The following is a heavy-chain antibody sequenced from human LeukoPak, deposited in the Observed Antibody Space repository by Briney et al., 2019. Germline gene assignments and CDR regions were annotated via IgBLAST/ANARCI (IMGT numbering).Heavy chain of an antibody. CDR2: ISAYNGNT. D-gene: IGHD3-10*01. J-gene: IGHJ6*03. V-gene: IGHV1-18*01. CDR1: GYTFTSYG. Sequence: ASVNVSCKASGYTFTSYGISWVRQAPGQGLEWMGWISAYNGNTNYAQKLQGRVTMTTDTSTSTAYMELSRLRSDDTAVYYCARDLFTMVRGGPYYYMDVWGKGTTVTISS. CDR3: ARDLFTMVRGGPYYYMDV.